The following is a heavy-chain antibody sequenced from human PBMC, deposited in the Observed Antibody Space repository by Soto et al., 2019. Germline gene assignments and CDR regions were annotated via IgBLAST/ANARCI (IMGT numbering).Heavy chain of an antibody. Sequence: QVQLVESGGGVVQPGRSLRLSCAASGFTFSDYAMHWVRQAPGKGLEWVSTISYDGSDEYYPDSVKGRFTISKDISRNTLFLEMDYLRDEDPAVYYCARESRGGYAHYWGQGTLVTVSS. D-gene: IGHD2-15*01. CDR3: ARESRGGYAHY. V-gene: IGHV3-30-3*01. CDR1: GFTFSDYA. J-gene: IGHJ4*02. CDR2: ISYDGSDE.